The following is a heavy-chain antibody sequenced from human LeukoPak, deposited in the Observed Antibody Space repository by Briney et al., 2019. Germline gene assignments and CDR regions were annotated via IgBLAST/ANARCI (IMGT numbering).Heavy chain of an antibody. D-gene: IGHD4-11*01. J-gene: IGHJ4*02. V-gene: IGHV4-34*01. CDR1: GGSFIGYY. CDR3: ARHGGAYSFDY. Sequence: PSETLSLTCGVYGGSFIGYYWSWIRQPPGKGLEWIGEINHSGSTNYNPSLKSRVTISVDTSKNQFSLELSSVTAADTAVYYCARHGGAYSFDYWGQGTLVTVSS. CDR2: INHSGST.